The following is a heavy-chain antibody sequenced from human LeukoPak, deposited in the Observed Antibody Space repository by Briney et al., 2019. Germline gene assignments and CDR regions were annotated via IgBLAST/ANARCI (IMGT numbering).Heavy chain of an antibody. J-gene: IGHJ4*02. Sequence: GGSLRLSCAASGFTFSSYSMNWVRQAPGKGLEWVSSISSSSSYIYYADSVKGRFTISRDNTKNSLFLQMNSLRAEDSAFYYCAKGSGYSYFDHWGQGTLVTVSS. CDR2: ISSSSSYI. CDR3: AKGSGYSYFDH. CDR1: GFTFSSYS. V-gene: IGHV3-21*04. D-gene: IGHD5-24*01.